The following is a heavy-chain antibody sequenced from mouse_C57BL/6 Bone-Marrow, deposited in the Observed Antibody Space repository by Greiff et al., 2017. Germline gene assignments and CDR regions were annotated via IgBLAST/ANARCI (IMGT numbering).Heavy chain of an antibody. J-gene: IGHJ2*01. CDR2: INPNNGGT. V-gene: IGHV1-26*01. D-gene: IGHD1-1*01. CDR3: ARDYYGSSGYFDY. Sequence: EVQLQQSGPELVKPGASVQISCKASGYTFTDYYMNWVKQSHGKSLEWIGDINPNNGGTSYNQKLKGKATLTVDKSSSTAYMEIRILTAEDSAVYYCARDYYGSSGYFDYWGQGTILTVSS. CDR1: GYTFTDYY.